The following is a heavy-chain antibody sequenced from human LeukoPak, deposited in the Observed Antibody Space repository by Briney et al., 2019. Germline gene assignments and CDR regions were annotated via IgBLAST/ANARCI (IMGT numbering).Heavy chain of an antibody. Sequence: GGSLRFSCAASGFTFSSYWMSWVRQAPGKGLEWVAFIYYDGSQKFYGDSVKGRFSISRDNSKSQLYLEMNRVRVEDTATYYCARNSGHDWEINSWGQGTVVAVSS. V-gene: IGHV3-30*03. CDR2: IYYDGSQK. CDR1: GFTFSSYW. CDR3: ARNSGHDWEINS. D-gene: IGHD5-12*01. J-gene: IGHJ4*02.